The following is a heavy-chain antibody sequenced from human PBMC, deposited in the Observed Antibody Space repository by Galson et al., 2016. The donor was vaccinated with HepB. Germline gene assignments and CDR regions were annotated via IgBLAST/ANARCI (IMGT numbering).Heavy chain of an antibody. J-gene: IGHJ4*02. CDR3: AKKRCSNTGCYGHFLDS. CDR1: GFTFSSYG. Sequence: SLRLSCAASGFTFSSYGMSWVRQAPGKGLEWVSTISAAGVSTFYADSVQGRFTISRDNSKNTLYLQMNSLRAEDTAVYFCAKKRCSNTGCYGHFLDSWGQGSLVTVSS. D-gene: IGHD2-2*01. V-gene: IGHV3-23*01. CDR2: ISAAGVST.